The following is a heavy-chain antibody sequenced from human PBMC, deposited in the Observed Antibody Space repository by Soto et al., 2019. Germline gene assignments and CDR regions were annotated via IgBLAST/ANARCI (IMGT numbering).Heavy chain of an antibody. D-gene: IGHD5-18*01. CDR1: GGSISSGGYY. Sequence: SETLSLTCTVSGGSISSGGYYWSWIRQHPGKGLEWIGYIYYSGSTYYNPSLKSRVTISVDTSKNQFSLKLSSVTAADTAVYYCARDLGLGYSYGYGSWFDPWGQGTLVTVSS. CDR3: ARDLGLGYSYGYGSWFDP. V-gene: IGHV4-31*03. CDR2: IYYSGST. J-gene: IGHJ5*02.